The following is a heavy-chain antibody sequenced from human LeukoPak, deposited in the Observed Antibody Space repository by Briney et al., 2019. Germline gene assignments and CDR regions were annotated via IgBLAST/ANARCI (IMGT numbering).Heavy chain of an antibody. CDR1: GFTFSSYE. CDR3: ARGAVVVPAPAMDV. J-gene: IGHJ6*04. V-gene: IGHV3-48*03. Sequence: GGSLRLSCAASGFTFSSYEMNWVRQAPGKGLEWVSYISSSGSTIYYADSVKGRFTISRDNAKNSLYLQMNSLRAEDTAVYYCARGAVVVPAPAMDVWGKGTTVTVSS. CDR2: ISSSGSTI. D-gene: IGHD2-2*01.